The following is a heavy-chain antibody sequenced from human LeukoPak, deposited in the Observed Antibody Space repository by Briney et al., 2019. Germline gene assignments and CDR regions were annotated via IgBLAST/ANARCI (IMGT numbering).Heavy chain of an antibody. V-gene: IGHV3-23*01. Sequence: GGSLRLSCAASGFTFSSYAMSWVRQAPGKGLEWVSGIGGTGGNTYYADSVKGRFTISRDNSKNTVYLQMNSLRAEDTAVYYCAKDATSSTILYYFDYWGQGTLVTVSS. CDR1: GFTFSSYA. CDR3: AKDATSSTILYYFDY. CDR2: IGGTGGNT. D-gene: IGHD1-26*01. J-gene: IGHJ4*02.